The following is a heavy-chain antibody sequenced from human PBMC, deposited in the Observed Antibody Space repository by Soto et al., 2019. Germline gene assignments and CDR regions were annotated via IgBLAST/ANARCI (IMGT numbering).Heavy chain of an antibody. D-gene: IGHD4-17*01. CDR1: GGTFSSYA. J-gene: IGHJ6*02. Sequence: QVQLVQSGAEVKKPGSSVKVSCKASGGTFSSYAISWVRQAPGQGLEWMGGIIPIFGTANYAQKFQGRVTITADESTSTAYMALSSLQSEDTAVYYCARDPGVTTSEVRGGMDVWGQGTTVTVSS. V-gene: IGHV1-69*01. CDR2: IIPIFGTA. CDR3: ARDPGVTTSEVRGGMDV.